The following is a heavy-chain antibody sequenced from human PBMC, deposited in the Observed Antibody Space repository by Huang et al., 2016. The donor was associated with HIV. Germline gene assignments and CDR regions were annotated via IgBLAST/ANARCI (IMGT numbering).Heavy chain of an antibody. CDR2: ISYEGRKK. CDR3: ARSAVPGDGDWFDP. CDR1: GFTFTNYA. V-gene: IGHV3-30*04. J-gene: IGHJ5*02. Sequence: QVQLVESGGGLVQPWRSLRLSCAASGFTFTNYAIHWVRQAPGKCVCGGAFISYEGRKKCYADSVKGRFTSSRDNSKSTLYLLMNSLRVDDTALYYCARSAVPGDGDWFDPWGQGTLVTVSS. D-gene: IGHD6-19*01.